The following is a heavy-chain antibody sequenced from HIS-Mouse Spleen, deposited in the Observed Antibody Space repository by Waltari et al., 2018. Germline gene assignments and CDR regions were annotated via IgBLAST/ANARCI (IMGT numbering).Heavy chain of an antibody. V-gene: IGHV4-34*01. CDR3: ARGSASSGTTTPWFDP. D-gene: IGHD3-22*01. Sequence: QVQLQQWGAGLLKPSETLSLTCAVYGGSFSGYYWSWIRQPPGKGLEWIGEINHSGSTKYTPSLKSRVTISVDTSKNQFSLKLSSVTAADTAVYYCARGSASSGTTTPWFDPWGQGTLVTVSS. J-gene: IGHJ5*02. CDR2: INHSGST. CDR1: GGSFSGYY.